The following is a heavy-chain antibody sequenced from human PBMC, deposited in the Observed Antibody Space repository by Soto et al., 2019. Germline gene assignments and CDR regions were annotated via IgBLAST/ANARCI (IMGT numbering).Heavy chain of an antibody. CDR2: IWYDGDKK. Sequence: GSLRLSCAASGFTFDSYGMHWVRQAPGKGLEWLAVIWYDGDKKFSADSVKGRFTISRDNSENTLYLQLNNLRAEDTAVYYCAQRAMAAAGYFDYWGQGT. V-gene: IGHV3-33*03. CDR3: AQRAMAAAGYFDY. J-gene: IGHJ4*02. D-gene: IGHD6-13*01. CDR1: GFTFDSYG.